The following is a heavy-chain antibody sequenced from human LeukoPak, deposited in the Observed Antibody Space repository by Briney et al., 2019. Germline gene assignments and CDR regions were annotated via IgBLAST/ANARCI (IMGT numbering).Heavy chain of an antibody. CDR1: GFTFSSYW. D-gene: IGHD6-19*01. Sequence: GSLRLSCAASGFTFSSYWMHWVRQAPGKGLEWVSSISSSSSYIYYADSVKGRFTISRDNAKSSLYLQMNSLRAEDTAVYYCARDSSGWRNWFDPWGQGTLVTVSS. CDR3: ARDSSGWRNWFDP. J-gene: IGHJ5*02. CDR2: ISSSSSYI. V-gene: IGHV3-21*01.